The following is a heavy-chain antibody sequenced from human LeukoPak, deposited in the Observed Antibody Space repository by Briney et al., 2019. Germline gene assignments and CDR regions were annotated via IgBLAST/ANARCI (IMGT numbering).Heavy chain of an antibody. D-gene: IGHD6-19*01. CDR2: IKEDGGEK. J-gene: IGHJ4*02. CDR3: AKYRPLAGLEY. V-gene: IGHV3-7*01. CDR1: GFTFTRFW. Sequence: GGSLRLSCGASGFTFTRFWMNWVRQAPGKGLEWLANIKEDGGEKYYVDSVKGRFTISRDNAKNSLYLQMNSLRDKDTAVYYCAKYRPLAGLEYWGQGTLVTVSS.